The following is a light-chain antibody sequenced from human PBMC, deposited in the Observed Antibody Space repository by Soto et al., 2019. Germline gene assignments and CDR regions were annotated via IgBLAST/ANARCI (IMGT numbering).Light chain of an antibody. J-gene: IGLJ2*01. V-gene: IGLV2-14*01. CDR1: TTNVGGYNY. CDR3: SSYTSSTTLV. Sequence: QSALTQPASVSGSPGQSITISCIGTTTNVGGYNYVSGYQQHPVKTPKVMICDVSNRPSGVSARFSGSKSGNTASLTISGLQAEDEADYYCSSYTSSTTLVFGGGTKLTVL. CDR2: DVS.